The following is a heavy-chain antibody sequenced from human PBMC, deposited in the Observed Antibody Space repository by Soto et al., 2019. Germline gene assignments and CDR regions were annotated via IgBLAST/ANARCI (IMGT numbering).Heavy chain of an antibody. J-gene: IGHJ4*02. D-gene: IGHD2-21*02. V-gene: IGHV4-4*02. CDR1: RGSISTANW. CDR3: ASRGGGVVLTATTPFDY. Sequence: QVPLQESGPRLVRPSGTLSLTCTVSRGSISTANWWRWVRQPPGRGLEWIGEFYHSGSTNYNLSLKSRVTLSVDKSKNQYSLRLSSVTAADTAMYYCASRGGGVVLTATTPFDYWGQGTLVTVSS. CDR2: FYHSGST.